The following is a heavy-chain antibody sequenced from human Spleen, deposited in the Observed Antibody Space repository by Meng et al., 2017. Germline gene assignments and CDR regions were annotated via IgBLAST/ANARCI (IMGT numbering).Heavy chain of an antibody. V-gene: IGHV5-51*01. Sequence: GGSLRLSCKGSGYSFISYWIGWVRQMPGKGLEWMGIIYPGDSDTRYSPSFQGQVTISADKSISTAYLQWSSLKASDTAMYYCASRTYYYGSAVSWYYFDYWGQGTLVTVSS. CDR2: IYPGDSDT. CDR1: GYSFISYW. J-gene: IGHJ4*02. CDR3: ASRTYYYGSAVSWYYFDY. D-gene: IGHD3-10*01.